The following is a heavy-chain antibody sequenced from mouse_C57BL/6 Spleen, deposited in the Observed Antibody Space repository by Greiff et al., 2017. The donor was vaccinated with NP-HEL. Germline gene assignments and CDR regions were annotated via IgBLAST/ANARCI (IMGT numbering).Heavy chain of an antibody. J-gene: IGHJ1*03. CDR1: GFTFSSYA. D-gene: IGHD2-14*01. Sequence: EVKLMESGGGLVKPGGSLKLSCAASGFTFSSYAMSWVRQTPEKRLEWVATISDGGSYTYYPDNVKGRFTISRDNAKNNLYLQMSHLKSEDTAMYYCARDPGYEGGGYFDVWGTGTTVTVSS. CDR3: ARDPGYEGGGYFDV. CDR2: ISDGGSYT. V-gene: IGHV5-4*01.